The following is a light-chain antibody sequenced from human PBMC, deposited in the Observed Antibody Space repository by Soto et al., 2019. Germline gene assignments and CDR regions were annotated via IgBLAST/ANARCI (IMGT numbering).Light chain of an antibody. V-gene: IGKV1-9*01. CDR3: QQLNTYPPFT. Sequence: DIQLTQSPSFLSASVGDSVTITCRARQDINSYLAWYQQKPGKAPKLLIYAASTLQSGVPSRFSGSGSGTEFTLTISSLQPEDFATYFCQQLNTYPPFTFGPGTKVDIK. CDR2: AAS. CDR1: QDINSY. J-gene: IGKJ3*01.